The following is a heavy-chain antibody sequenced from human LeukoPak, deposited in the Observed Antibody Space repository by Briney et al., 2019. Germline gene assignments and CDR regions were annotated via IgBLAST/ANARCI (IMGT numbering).Heavy chain of an antibody. V-gene: IGHV1-18*01. J-gene: IGHJ6*02. Sequence: ASVKVSCKASGYTFTSYGISWVRQAPGQRLEWMGWISAYNGKTNYAKKLQGRVTMTTDTSTSRAYMELRSMRSDDTAVYYCARDYGDPFYGMDVWGQGTTVTASS. CDR3: ARDYGDPFYGMDV. CDR1: GYTFTSYG. CDR2: ISAYNGKT. D-gene: IGHD4-17*01.